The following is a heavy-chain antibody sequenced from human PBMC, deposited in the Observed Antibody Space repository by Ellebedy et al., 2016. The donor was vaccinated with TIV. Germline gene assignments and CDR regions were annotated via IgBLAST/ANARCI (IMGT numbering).Heavy chain of an antibody. CDR1: GFTFNNYA. V-gene: IGHV3-30-3*01. Sequence: GESLKISCAASGFTFNNYAMHWVRQAPGKGLEWVAVISYDGNTQYYADSVKGRFTFSRDNSKNTLFLQMNSLRAEDTAVYYCAKRRIVGTTSGAFDIWGLGTMVTVSS. D-gene: IGHD1-26*01. J-gene: IGHJ3*02. CDR3: AKRRIVGTTSGAFDI. CDR2: ISYDGNTQ.